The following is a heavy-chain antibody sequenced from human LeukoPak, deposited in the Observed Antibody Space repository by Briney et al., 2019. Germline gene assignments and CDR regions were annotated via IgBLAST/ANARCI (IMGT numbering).Heavy chain of an antibody. CDR3: ARQNRQSNVLLRFGP. Sequence: PETLSLTCTVSGDSISSSSYYWGWIRQPPGKGLEWIGTFFYSGSTNSNPYLESRLTISVDTSKNQFSLKLSSVTAADTAVYYCARQNRQSNVLLRFGPWGLGALVTVSS. CDR1: GDSISSSSYY. CDR2: FFYSGST. V-gene: IGHV4-39*01. J-gene: IGHJ3*01. D-gene: IGHD3-10*01.